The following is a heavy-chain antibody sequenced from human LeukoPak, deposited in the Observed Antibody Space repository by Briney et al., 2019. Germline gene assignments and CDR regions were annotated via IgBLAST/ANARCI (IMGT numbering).Heavy chain of an antibody. CDR1: GGSLSSYY. J-gene: IGHJ5*02. CDR3: ARFTPQGYGWGGYNRFDP. Sequence: SETLSLTCTVSGGSLSSYYWNWIRQPPGKGLEWIGYIYYSGSTNYNPSLKSRVTISLDTSKNQFSLNLTSVTAADTAVYYCARFTPQGYGWGGYNRFDPWGQGTLVTVSS. D-gene: IGHD3-16*01. V-gene: IGHV4-59*01. CDR2: IYYSGST.